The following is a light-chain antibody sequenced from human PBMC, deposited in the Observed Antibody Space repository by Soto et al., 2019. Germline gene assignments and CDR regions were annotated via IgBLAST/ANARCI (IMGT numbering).Light chain of an antibody. J-gene: IGKJ2*01. CDR1: QAFSNNF. CDR2: LAS. CDR3: QQYASSPPYT. V-gene: IGKV3-20*01. Sequence: DIVLTQSPGTLSLSPGQRATLSCRASQAFSNNFLAWYQQKPGQTPRLLMYLASRRATGVPDRFSGSGSGADFTLTIDSLEPEDAAVYYCQQYASSPPYTFGQGTVLEI.